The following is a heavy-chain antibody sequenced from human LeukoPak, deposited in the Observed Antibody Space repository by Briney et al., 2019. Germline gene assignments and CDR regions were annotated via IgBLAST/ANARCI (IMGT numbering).Heavy chain of an antibody. V-gene: IGHV1-69*04. CDR2: IIPIFGIA. CDR1: GGTFSSYA. D-gene: IGHD1-26*01. CDR3: ARATTPSYGMDV. Sequence: GSSVKVSCKASGGTFSSYAISWVRQAPGQGLEWMGRIIPIFGIANYAQKFQGRVTITADKSTSTAYMELSSLRSEDTAVYYCARATTPSYGMDVWGQGPTVSVSS. J-gene: IGHJ6*02.